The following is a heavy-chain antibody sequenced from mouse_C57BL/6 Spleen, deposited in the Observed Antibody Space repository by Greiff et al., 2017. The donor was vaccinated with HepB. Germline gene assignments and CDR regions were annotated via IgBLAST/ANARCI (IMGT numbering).Heavy chain of an antibody. CDR3: ASLTTVVASGPMDY. CDR1: GFTFSDYY. D-gene: IGHD1-1*01. Sequence: EVKLMESGGGLVQPGGSLKLSCAASGFTFSDYYMYWVRQTPEKRLEWVAYISNGGGSTYYPDTVKGRFTISRDNAKNTLYLQMSRLKSEDTAMYYCASLTTVVASGPMDYWGQGTSVTVSS. CDR2: ISNGGGST. J-gene: IGHJ4*01. V-gene: IGHV5-12*01.